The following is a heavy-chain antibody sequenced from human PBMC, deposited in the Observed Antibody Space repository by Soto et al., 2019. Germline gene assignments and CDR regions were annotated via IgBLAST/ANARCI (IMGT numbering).Heavy chain of an antibody. J-gene: IGHJ5*02. V-gene: IGHV1-18*01. D-gene: IGHD2-15*01. CDR3: ARDIGYCRSGTCYREWFDP. CDR2: VRGDNGHT. Sequence: QVQLVQSGAEVKKPGASVKVSCKASGYTFTTHGISWVRQVPGQGLEWMGWVRGDNGHTNYAQSLQGRVTMTTDTSTNTAYMALRSLRSDARAVYYCARDIGYCRSGTCYREWFDPWGQGTLVTVSS. CDR1: GYTFTTHG.